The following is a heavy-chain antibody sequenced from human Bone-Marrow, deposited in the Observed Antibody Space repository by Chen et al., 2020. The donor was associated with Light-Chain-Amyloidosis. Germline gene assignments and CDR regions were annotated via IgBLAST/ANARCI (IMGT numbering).Heavy chain of an antibody. CDR1: GYTFPNYW. V-gene: IGHV5-51*01. J-gene: IGHJ4*02. D-gene: IGHD5-12*01. Sequence: EQSGPEVKKPGESLKISCKGSGYTFPNYWSGWVRQRPGKGLEWMGVIYPDDSDARYSPSFEGQVTISADKSITTAYLQWRSLKASDTAMYYCARRRDGYNFDYWGQGTLVTVSS. CDR3: ARRRDGYNFDY. CDR2: IYPDDSDA.